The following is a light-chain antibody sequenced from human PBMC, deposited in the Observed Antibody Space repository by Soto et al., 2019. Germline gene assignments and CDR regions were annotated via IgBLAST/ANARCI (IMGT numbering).Light chain of an antibody. J-gene: IGLJ2*01. CDR1: SSDVGSYNL. Sequence: QSALTQPASVSGSPGQSITISCTGTSSDVGSYNLVSWYQQHPGEAPKLMIYEDIERPSGVSNRFSGSKSGNTASLTISGLQTEDEADYYCCSYAGGTSVVFGGGTKLTVL. V-gene: IGLV2-23*01. CDR2: EDI. CDR3: CSYAGGTSVV.